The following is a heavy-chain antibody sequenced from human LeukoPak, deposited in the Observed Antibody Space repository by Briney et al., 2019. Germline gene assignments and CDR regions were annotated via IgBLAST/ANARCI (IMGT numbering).Heavy chain of an antibody. CDR3: AKKYGIGHAFDI. CDR1: GFTFSTYA. CDR2: ITTSGGST. V-gene: IGHV3-23*01. D-gene: IGHD2-2*01. Sequence: PGGSLRLSCEASGFTFSTYAMSWVRQAPGKGLEWVSAITTSGGSTYYADSVKGRLTISRDNSKDTLCLQMNSLRAEDTAVYYCAKKYGIGHAFDIWGQGTMVTVSS. J-gene: IGHJ3*02.